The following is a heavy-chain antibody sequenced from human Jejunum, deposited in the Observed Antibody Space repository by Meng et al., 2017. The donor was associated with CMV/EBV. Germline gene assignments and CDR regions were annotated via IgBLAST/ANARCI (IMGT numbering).Heavy chain of an antibody. CDR2: ISGSGGTT. J-gene: IGHJ6*02. Sequence: ARGGVSKAPGKGLEWVSVISGSGGTTYYADSVKGRFTISRDNSKNTLYLQMNSLRAEDTAVYYFAKDQGGCSSTSCYDFYYHGMDVWGQGTTVTVSS. D-gene: IGHD2-2*01. CDR3: AKDQGGCSSTSCYDFYYHGMDV. V-gene: IGHV3-23*01. CDR1: A.